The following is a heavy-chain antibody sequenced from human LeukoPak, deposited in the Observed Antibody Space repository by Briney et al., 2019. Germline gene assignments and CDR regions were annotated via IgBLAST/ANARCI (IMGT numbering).Heavy chain of an antibody. V-gene: IGHV1-2*02. J-gene: IGHJ6*03. CDR3: ARVVNPNYYYYYMDV. Sequence: GASVKVSCKASGYTFTGYYLHWVRQAPGQGLEWMGWINPNSGDTNYAQRFQGRVTMTRDTSISTAYMELSSLRSEDTAVYYCARVVNPNYYYYYMDVWGKGTTVTVSS. CDR1: GYTFTGYY. CDR2: INPNSGDT. D-gene: IGHD4-23*01.